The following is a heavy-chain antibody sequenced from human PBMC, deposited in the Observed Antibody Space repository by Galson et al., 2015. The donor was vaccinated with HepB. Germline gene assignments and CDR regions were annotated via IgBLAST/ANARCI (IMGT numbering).Heavy chain of an antibody. CDR2: LSVSGGST. Sequence: SLRLSCAASGFTFSSYAMSWVRQAPGKGLEWVSALSVSGGSTYYADSVKGRFTISRDNSKNTLYLQMNSLRAEDTAVYYCAKDHLFWSGYYPDASDIWGHGTMVPVSS. J-gene: IGHJ3*02. CDR3: AKDHLFWSGYYPDASDI. D-gene: IGHD3-3*01. CDR1: GFTFSSYA. V-gene: IGHV3-23*01.